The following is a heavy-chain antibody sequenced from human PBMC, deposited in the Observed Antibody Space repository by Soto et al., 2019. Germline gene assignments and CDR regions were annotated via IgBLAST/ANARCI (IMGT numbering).Heavy chain of an antibody. D-gene: IGHD4-17*01. CDR3: AKDPGDYPSDYFDY. J-gene: IGHJ4*02. V-gene: IGHV3-23*01. Sequence: EVQLLESGGGLVQPGGSLRLSCAASGFTFSSYAMSWVRQAPGKGLEWVSAISGSGCSTYYADSVKGRFTVSRDTSKNTLFLQMNGLRAEDTAVYYCAKDPGDYPSDYFDYWGQGTLVTVSS. CDR1: GFTFSSYA. CDR2: ISGSGCST.